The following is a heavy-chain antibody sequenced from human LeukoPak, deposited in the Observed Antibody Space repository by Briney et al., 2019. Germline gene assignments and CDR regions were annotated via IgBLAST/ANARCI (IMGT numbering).Heavy chain of an antibody. CDR2: IYYCGSP. CDR3: ARDGVAEDLDTNNWFDP. Sequence: PADTLSLTCTVSGRPISSYYWRWLRQPPGKGRVWIGYIYYCGSPNYSPPLKTRVTISVATSKNQFSLKLSSVTAADTAVYYCARDGVAEDLDTNNWFDPWGQGTLVTVSS. D-gene: IGHD3/OR15-3a*01. V-gene: IGHV4-59*01. CDR1: GRPISSYY. J-gene: IGHJ5*02.